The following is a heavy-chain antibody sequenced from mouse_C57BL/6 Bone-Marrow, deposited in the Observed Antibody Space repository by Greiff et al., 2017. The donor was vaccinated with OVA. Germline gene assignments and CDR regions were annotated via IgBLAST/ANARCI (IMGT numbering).Heavy chain of an antibody. D-gene: IGHD1-1*01. V-gene: IGHV1-52*01. Sequence: VKLQQPGAELVRPGSSVKLSCKASGYTFTSYWMHWVKQRPIQGLEWIGNIDPSDSETHYNQKFKDKATLTVDKSSSTAYMQLSSLTSEDSAVYYCARTTTVVATDYYAMDYWGQGTSVTVSS. CDR3: ARTTTVVATDYYAMDY. CDR2: IDPSDSET. J-gene: IGHJ4*01. CDR1: GYTFTSYW.